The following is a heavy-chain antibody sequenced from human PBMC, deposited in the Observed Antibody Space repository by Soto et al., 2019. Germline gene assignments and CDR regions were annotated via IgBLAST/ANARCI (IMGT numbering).Heavy chain of an antibody. Sequence: ASVKASFKASGYTFTSYCISWVRQAPGKGLEWMGWISAYNGNTNYAQKLQGRVTMTTDTSTSTAYMELRSLRSDDTAVYYCARNYCSGGSCLDYYGVDVWGQGTTVTVSS. CDR3: ARNYCSGGSCLDYYGVDV. V-gene: IGHV1-18*01. D-gene: IGHD2-15*01. CDR2: ISAYNGNT. J-gene: IGHJ6*02. CDR1: GYTFTSYC.